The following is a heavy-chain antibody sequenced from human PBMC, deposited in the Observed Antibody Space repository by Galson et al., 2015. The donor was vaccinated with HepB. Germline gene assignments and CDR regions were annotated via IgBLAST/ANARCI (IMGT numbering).Heavy chain of an antibody. CDR2: IYYSGST. V-gene: IGHV4-39*01. J-gene: IGHJ4*02. D-gene: IGHD1-20*01. CDR1: GGSISSSSYY. Sequence: TLSLTCTVSGGSISSSSYYWGWIRQPPGKGLECIGTIYYSGSTYYNPSLKSRVTISVDTSKNQFSLKLSSMTAADTAVYYCARHDYLTGDFDYWGQGTLVTVSS. CDR3: ARHDYLTGDFDY.